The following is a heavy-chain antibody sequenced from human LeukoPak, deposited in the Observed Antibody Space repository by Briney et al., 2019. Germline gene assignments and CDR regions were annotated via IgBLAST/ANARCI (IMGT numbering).Heavy chain of an antibody. V-gene: IGHV3-23*01. D-gene: IGHD2-2*01. J-gene: IGHJ4*02. CDR3: ATTSARSCSSTSCYSDY. Sequence: GGSLRLSCAASGFIFSSYAMSWVRQAPGKGLEWVSSITGTGGGTYYADSVKGRFTISRDNSKNTLYLQMKSLRAEDTAVYYCATTSARSCSSTSCYSDYWGQGTLVTLSS. CDR2: ITGTGGGT. CDR1: GFIFSSYA.